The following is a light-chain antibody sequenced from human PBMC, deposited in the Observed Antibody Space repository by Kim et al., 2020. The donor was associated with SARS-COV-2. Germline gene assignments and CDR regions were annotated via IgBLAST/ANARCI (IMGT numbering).Light chain of an antibody. Sequence: GGTVTLTCGSSTGPVTGGHFPNWFQQKPGQAPRALISNTNNRHSWTPARFSGSLLGDKAALTLSGVQAEDEADYHCLLYFGGGQRVFGGGTQLTVL. J-gene: IGLJ3*02. CDR2: NTN. CDR3: LLYFGGGQRV. V-gene: IGLV7-43*01. CDR1: TGPVTGGHF.